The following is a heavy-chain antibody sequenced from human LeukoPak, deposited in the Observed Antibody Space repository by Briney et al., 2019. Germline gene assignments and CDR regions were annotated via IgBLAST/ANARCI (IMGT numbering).Heavy chain of an antibody. CDR2: IIIIFKTT. V-gene: IGHV1-69*13. D-gene: IGHD2-2*01. CDR1: GGSFSSSA. J-gene: IGHJ5*02. CDR3: ARELVPDGEGNNWFHP. Sequence: SVKVSCKASGGSFSSSAFTWVRQAPGQGLEWMGGIIIIFKTTNYAQRFQGRVTITADESTSTVHMELNSLRSEDTAVYYCARELVPDGEGNNWFHPWGQGTLVTVSS.